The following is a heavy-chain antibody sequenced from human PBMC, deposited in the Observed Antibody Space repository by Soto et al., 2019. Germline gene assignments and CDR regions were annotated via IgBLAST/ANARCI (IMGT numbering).Heavy chain of an antibody. CDR1: GYTFTSYG. J-gene: IGHJ6*02. V-gene: IGHV1-18*01. CDR3: ARGGRHDSSGYYLPFSGMDV. D-gene: IGHD3-22*01. Sequence: QVQLVQSGAEVKKPGASVKVSCKASGYTFTSYGISWVRQAPGQGLEWMGWISAYNGNTNYAQKLQGSVTMTTDTSRSTAYMELRSLRSDDTAVYYCARGGRHDSSGYYLPFSGMDVWGQGTTVTVSS. CDR2: ISAYNGNT.